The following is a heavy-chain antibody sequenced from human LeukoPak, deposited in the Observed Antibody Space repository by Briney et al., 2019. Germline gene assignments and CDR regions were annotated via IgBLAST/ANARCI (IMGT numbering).Heavy chain of an antibody. J-gene: IGHJ4*02. Sequence: SETLSLTCTVSGGSISNYYWSWVRQPAGKGLEWIGRLDTSGNTHYNPSLKSRVTMSVDTSRNQFSLRLTSVTAADTAVYYCARGGDCPDYWAQGTLVTVSS. V-gene: IGHV4-4*07. CDR2: LDTSGNT. CDR1: GGSISNYY. CDR3: ARGGDCPDY. D-gene: IGHD2-21*02.